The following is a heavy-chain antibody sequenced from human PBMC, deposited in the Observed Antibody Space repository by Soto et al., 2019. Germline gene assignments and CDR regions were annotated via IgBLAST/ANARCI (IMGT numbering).Heavy chain of an antibody. J-gene: IGHJ4*02. V-gene: IGHV3-11*01. D-gene: IGHD3-10*01. CDR1: GFRFSDHY. Sequence: QVQLVESGGGLVEPGGSLRLSCAASGFRFSDHYMTWIRQAPGKGLEWVSKISGDGTTIYYADSVKGRFTVSRDNAKNPVYLQMNSLRAEDTAVYYCASDPYYYASGFWGQGTLVTVSS. CDR3: ASDPYYYASGF. CDR2: ISGDGTTI.